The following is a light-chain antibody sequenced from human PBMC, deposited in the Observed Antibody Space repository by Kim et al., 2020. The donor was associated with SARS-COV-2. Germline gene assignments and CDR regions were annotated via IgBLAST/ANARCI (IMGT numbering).Light chain of an antibody. CDR2: GAS. V-gene: IGKV3-20*01. Sequence: SPGERATRSFRASQSVSSSYLAWYQQKPGQAPRLLIYGASSRATGIPDRFSGSGSGTDFTLTISRLEPEDFAVYYCQQYGSSPFNFGGGTKVDIK. J-gene: IGKJ4*01. CDR3: QQYGSSPFN. CDR1: QSVSSSY.